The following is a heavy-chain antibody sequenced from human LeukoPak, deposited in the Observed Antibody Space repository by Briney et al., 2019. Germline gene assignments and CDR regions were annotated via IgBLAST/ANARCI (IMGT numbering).Heavy chain of an antibody. CDR1: GFTFSSHW. CDR3: ARIGMATISYFDC. D-gene: IGHD5-24*01. V-gene: IGHV3-7*01. J-gene: IGHJ4*02. CDR2: IKLDGSEK. Sequence: PGGSLRLSCAASGFTFSSHWMSWVRQAPGKGLEWVANIKLDGSEKYYVDSVKGRFTISRDNGKNSLYLQMNSLRAEDTAVYFCARIGMATISYFDCWGQGTLVTVSS.